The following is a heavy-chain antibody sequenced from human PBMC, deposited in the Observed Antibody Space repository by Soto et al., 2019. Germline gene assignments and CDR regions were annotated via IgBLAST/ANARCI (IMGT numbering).Heavy chain of an antibody. CDR3: ARHLDTRTFYYYYGMDV. Sequence: SETLSLTCTVSGGSISSGGYYWSWIRQHPGKGLEWIGYIYYSGSTYYNPSLKSRVTISVDTSKNQLSLKLSSVTAADTAVYYCARHLDTRTFYYYYGMDVWGQGTTVTVSS. CDR1: GGSISSGGYY. V-gene: IGHV4-39*01. CDR2: IYYSGST. D-gene: IGHD5-18*01. J-gene: IGHJ6*02.